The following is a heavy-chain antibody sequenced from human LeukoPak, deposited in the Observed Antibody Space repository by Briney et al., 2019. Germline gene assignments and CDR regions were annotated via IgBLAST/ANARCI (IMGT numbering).Heavy chain of an antibody. J-gene: IGHJ3*02. Sequence: PGGSLRLSCAASGFTFRDYDMHWVRQVPGRGLEWVSAIGIRDDTHYPDSVKGRFTISRENAKNSLYPQMNTLRDGDTAMYYCIRGGIRVSGIDAFDIWGQGTMVTVSS. D-gene: IGHD5/OR15-5a*01. CDR3: IRGGIRVSGIDAFDI. V-gene: IGHV3-13*01. CDR2: IGIRDDT. CDR1: GFTFRDYD.